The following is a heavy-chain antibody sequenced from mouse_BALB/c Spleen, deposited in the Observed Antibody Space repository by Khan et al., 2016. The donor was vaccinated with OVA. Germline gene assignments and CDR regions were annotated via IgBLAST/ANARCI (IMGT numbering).Heavy chain of an antibody. CDR3: ANDGLWGVGIDD. J-gene: IGHJ4*01. CDR2: IYPGDGST. V-gene: IGHV1S33*01. Sequence: LQQSGPELVKPGALVKISCKASGYTFTSYDINWVKQRPGQGLEWIGRIYPGDGSTKYNEKFQGKATLTADKSSSTAYLQLSSLTSENSAVYYEANDGLWGVGIDDWGQGTSVTVSS. CDR1: GYTFTSYD. D-gene: IGHD1-1*01.